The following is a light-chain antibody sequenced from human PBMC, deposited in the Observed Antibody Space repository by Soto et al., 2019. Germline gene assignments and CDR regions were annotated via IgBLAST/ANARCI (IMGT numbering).Light chain of an antibody. Sequence: AIQMTQSPSSLSASLGDRVTITCRASQGIRNDLGWYQQKPGNAPRLLIYAASTLQSGVPSRFSGSGSGIDFTLTISSLQPEDFATYYCQQSYSTLLTFGGGTKVDIK. CDR2: AAS. CDR1: QGIRND. J-gene: IGKJ4*01. CDR3: QQSYSTLLT. V-gene: IGKV1-6*01.